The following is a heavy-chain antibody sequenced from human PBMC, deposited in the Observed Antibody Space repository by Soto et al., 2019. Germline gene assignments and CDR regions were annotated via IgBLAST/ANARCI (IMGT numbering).Heavy chain of an antibody. J-gene: IGHJ4*02. Sequence: GSLRLSCAASGFTFSTYAMAWVRQAPGKGLEWVSAISGSGGSTYYADSVKGRFTISRDNSKNTLYLQMNSLRAEDTAVYYCAKVKITMVRGVIIRPAYYFDYWGQGTLVTVSS. CDR3: AKVKITMVRGVIIRPAYYFDY. V-gene: IGHV3-23*01. D-gene: IGHD3-10*01. CDR2: ISGSGGST. CDR1: GFTFSTYA.